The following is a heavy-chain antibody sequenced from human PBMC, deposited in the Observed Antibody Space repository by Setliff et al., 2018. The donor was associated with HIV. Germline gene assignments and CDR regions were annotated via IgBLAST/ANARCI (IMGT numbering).Heavy chain of an antibody. CDR2: SFASVST. V-gene: IGHV4-4*07. J-gene: IGHJ3*02. D-gene: IGHD3-16*01. CDR1: GGSISSHY. Sequence: SETLSLTCTVSGGSISSHYWTWIRQPAGKGLEWIGHSFASVSTNYNPSLKSRVAMSVDTSENQFSLTLSSVTAADTAVYYCASPRSLLVWYDAFDIWGQGTMVTVSS. CDR3: ASPRSLLVWYDAFDI.